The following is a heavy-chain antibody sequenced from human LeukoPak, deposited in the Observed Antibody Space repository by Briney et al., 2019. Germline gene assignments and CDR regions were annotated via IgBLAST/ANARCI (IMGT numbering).Heavy chain of an antibody. CDR1: GGSISSSNW. D-gene: IGHD3-22*01. CDR3: ARERKDDSSGYYLDP. V-gene: IGHV4-4*02. CDR2: IYHSGST. J-gene: IGHJ5*02. Sequence: SGTLSLTCAVSGGSISSSNWWSWVRQPPGKGLEWIGEIYHSGSTNYNPSLKSRVTISVDKSKNQFSLKLSTVTAADTAVYYCARERKDDSSGYYLDPWGQGTLVTVSS.